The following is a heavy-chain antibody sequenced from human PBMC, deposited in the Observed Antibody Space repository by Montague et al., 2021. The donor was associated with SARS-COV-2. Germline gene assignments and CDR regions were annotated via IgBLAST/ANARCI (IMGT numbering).Heavy chain of an antibody. V-gene: IGHV4-34*01. CDR2: INHTGST. CDR1: GDSFSTYS. Sequence: SETLSLTCSVYGDSFSTYSWTWVRQPPGEGLEWIGEINHTGSTSYNPSLKRRVTMSIDSSNNQVSLKLSSMTAADTAVYYCATRSTLWFGEDWGQGTLATVSS. D-gene: IGHD3-10*01. J-gene: IGHJ4*02. CDR3: ATRSTLWFGED.